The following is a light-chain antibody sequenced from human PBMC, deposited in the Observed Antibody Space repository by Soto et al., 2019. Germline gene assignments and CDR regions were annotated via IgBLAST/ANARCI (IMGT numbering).Light chain of an antibody. Sequence: VLISEVAVSLHITLGQPASISFRSGPSFVYSDGNTYLNWFQQRPGQSTRRLIYKVSERDSGVPDRFSGSGSGTALDVKIRRVEDADVGVYSCMQATHWPIPFGQGPDWRL. CDR2: KVS. CDR3: MQATHWPIP. J-gene: IGKJ5*01. CDR1: PSFVYSDGNTY. V-gene: IGKV2-30*01.